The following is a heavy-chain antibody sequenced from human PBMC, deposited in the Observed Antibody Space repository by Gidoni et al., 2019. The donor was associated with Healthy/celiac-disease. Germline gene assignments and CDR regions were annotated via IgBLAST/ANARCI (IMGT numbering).Heavy chain of an antibody. CDR2: ISGSGGST. Sequence: EVQLLESGGGLVQPGGSLRLSCAASGFTFSSYAMSWVRQAPGKGLEWVSAISGSGGSTYYADSVKGRFTISRDNSKNTLYLQMNSLRAEDTAVYYCAKDLPVPARYYYYGMDVWGQGTTVTVSS. J-gene: IGHJ6*02. CDR3: AKDLPVPARYYYYGMDV. CDR1: GFTFSSYA. D-gene: IGHD2-2*01. V-gene: IGHV3-23*01.